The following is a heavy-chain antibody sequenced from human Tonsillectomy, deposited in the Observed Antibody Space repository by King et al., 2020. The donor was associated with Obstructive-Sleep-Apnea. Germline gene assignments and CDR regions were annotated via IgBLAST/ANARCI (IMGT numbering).Heavy chain of an antibody. V-gene: IGHV1-18*04. Sequence: QLVQSGAEVKKPGASVKVSCKASGYTFTSYGISWVRQAPGQGLEWMGWISAYNGNTNYAQKLQGRVTMTTDTSTSTAYMELRSLRSDDTAVYYCARDSAYVDIVATTLFDYWGQGTLGPVSS. D-gene: IGHD5-12*01. CDR2: ISAYNGNT. CDR1: GYTFTSYG. J-gene: IGHJ4*02. CDR3: ARDSAYVDIVATTLFDY.